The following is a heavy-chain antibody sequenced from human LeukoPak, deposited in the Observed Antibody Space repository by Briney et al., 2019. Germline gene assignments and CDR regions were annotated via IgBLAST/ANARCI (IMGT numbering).Heavy chain of an antibody. CDR1: GFTFSSYG. D-gene: IGHD3-3*01. Sequence: GGSLRLSCAASGFTFSSYGMNWVRQAPGKGLEWVAVIWYDGTNKYYADSVKGRSTISRDTSQNTLYLQMNSLRAEDTAVYYCAKDSWSGYRNAMDVWGKGTTVTVSS. V-gene: IGHV3-33*06. J-gene: IGHJ6*03. CDR2: IWYDGTNK. CDR3: AKDSWSGYRNAMDV.